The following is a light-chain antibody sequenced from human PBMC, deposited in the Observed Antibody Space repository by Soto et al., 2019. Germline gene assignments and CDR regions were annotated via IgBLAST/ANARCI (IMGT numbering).Light chain of an antibody. Sequence: QSVLTQPPSVSGSPGQWVTISCTGSSSNIGAGYDVHWYQQLPGTAPKLLIYGNSNRPSGVPDRFSGSKSGTSASLAITGRQAEEEDDYYCQSYDSSMRGVVFGGGTKVTVL. J-gene: IGLJ2*01. V-gene: IGLV1-40*01. CDR3: QSYDSSMRGVV. CDR1: SSNIGAGYD. CDR2: GNS.